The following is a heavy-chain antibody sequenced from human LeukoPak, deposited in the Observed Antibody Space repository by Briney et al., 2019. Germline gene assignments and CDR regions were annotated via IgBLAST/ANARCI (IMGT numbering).Heavy chain of an antibody. J-gene: IGHJ6*03. D-gene: IGHD5-18*01. V-gene: IGHV4-59*01. Sequence: SETLSLTCTVSGGSISSYYWSWIRQPPGKGLEWIGYIYYSGSTNYNPSLKSRVTISVDTSKNQFSLKLSSVTAADTAVYYCVRSEDTAMGGYYYYYYYMDVWGKGTTVTVSS. CDR2: IYYSGST. CDR3: VRSEDTAMGGYYYYYYYMDV. CDR1: GGSISSYY.